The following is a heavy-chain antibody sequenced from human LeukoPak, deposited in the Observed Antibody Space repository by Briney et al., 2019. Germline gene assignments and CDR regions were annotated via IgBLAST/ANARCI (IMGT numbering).Heavy chain of an antibody. V-gene: IGHV3-30*03. D-gene: IGHD1-1*01. J-gene: IGHJ4*02. CDR1: GFTFSNYG. CDR3: ATPGRGYPYYYFDH. Sequence: PGRSLRLSCEASGFTFSNYGIHWVRQAPGKGLEWVALISNDGVSKHYGDSVKGRFTISRDNSKNTLYLQMNSLRAEDTAIYYCATPGRGYPYYYFDHWGQRTLVTVSS. CDR2: ISNDGVSK.